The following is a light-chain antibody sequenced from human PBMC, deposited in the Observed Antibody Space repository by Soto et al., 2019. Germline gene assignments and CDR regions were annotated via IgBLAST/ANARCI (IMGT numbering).Light chain of an antibody. V-gene: IGLV1-51*01. Sequence: QSVLTQPPSVSAAPGQRVTISCSGSSSNIGGNYVSWYQQLPGTAPKLLIYDNYKRPSGIPDRFSGSTSGTSATLAIAGLQTGDEADYYCDSWDNSLSVVLFGGGTKVTVL. J-gene: IGLJ2*01. CDR2: DNY. CDR1: SSNIGGNY. CDR3: DSWDNSLSVVL.